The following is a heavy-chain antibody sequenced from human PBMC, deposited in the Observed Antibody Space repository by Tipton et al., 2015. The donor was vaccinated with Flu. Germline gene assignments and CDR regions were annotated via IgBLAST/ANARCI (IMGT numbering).Heavy chain of an antibody. Sequence: LVQPSETLSLTCAVYGGSLSGYYWSWIRQSPGKGLEWIGEINHSGSTNYNPSLKSRLTISLDMSKNQFSLNLYSVSAADAAVYYCARHTRIAIGGLNWFDPWGQGTLVTVSS. CDR2: INHSGST. D-gene: IGHD2/OR15-2a*01. V-gene: IGHV4-34*01. J-gene: IGHJ5*02. CDR1: GGSLSGYY. CDR3: ARHTRIAIGGLNWFDP.